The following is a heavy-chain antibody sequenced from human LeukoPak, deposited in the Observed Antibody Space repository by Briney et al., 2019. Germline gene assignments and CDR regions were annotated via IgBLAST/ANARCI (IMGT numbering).Heavy chain of an antibody. CDR3: ARIKHYDENQHPGSVDY. V-gene: IGHV4-39*01. CDR1: GGSISSSSYY. D-gene: IGHD3-3*01. CDR2: MYYSGST. J-gene: IGHJ4*02. Sequence: PSETLSLTCSVSGGSISSSSYYWGWIRQPPGKGLEWIGSMYYSGSTYYNPSLNSRVTISVDTSKNQFSLKLSSVTAADTAVYYCARIKHYDENQHPGSVDYWGQGTLVTVSS.